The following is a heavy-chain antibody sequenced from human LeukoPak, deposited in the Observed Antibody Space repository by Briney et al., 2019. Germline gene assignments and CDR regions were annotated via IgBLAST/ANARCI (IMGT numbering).Heavy chain of an antibody. Sequence: PGGSLRLSCAASGFTFSTYSMNWVRQAPGKGLEWIGYIYYSGSTYYNPSLKSRVTISVDTSKNQFSLKLSSVTAADTAVYYCARVSGYYGSGRVGYGMDVWGQGTTVTVSS. CDR1: GFTFSTYS. CDR2: IYYSGST. V-gene: IGHV4-59*06. CDR3: ARVSGYYGSGRVGYGMDV. D-gene: IGHD3-10*01. J-gene: IGHJ6*02.